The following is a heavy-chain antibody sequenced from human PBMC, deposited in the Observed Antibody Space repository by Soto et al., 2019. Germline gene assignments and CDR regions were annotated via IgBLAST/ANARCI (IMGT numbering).Heavy chain of an antibody. CDR2: IKFDGSEK. Sequence: PGGSLRLSCAASGFDFSVYWMSWVRQAPGKGPEWVANIKFDGSEKQYVDSVKGRFTISRDNARNSVFLQMNSLRAGDTAVYYCVKDRGYCSSATCYSPRIHYFDAWGQGTLVTVSS. D-gene: IGHD2-2*01. V-gene: IGHV3-7*03. CDR1: GFDFSVYW. CDR3: VKDRGYCSSATCYSPRIHYFDA. J-gene: IGHJ5*02.